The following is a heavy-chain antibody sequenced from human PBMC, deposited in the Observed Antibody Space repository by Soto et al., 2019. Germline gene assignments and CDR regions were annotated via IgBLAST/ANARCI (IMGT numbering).Heavy chain of an antibody. CDR2: IKQDGSEK. D-gene: IGHD3-3*01. J-gene: IGHJ6*02. CDR1: GFTFSSYW. CDR3: ARDRYSYYDFWSGSLPYYYFGMDV. V-gene: IGHV3-7*01. Sequence: VGSLRLSCAASGFTFSSYWMSWVRQAPGKGLEWVANIKQDGSEKYYVDSVKGRFTISRDNAKNSLYLQMNSLRAEDTAVYYCARDRYSYYDFWSGSLPYYYFGMDVWGQGTTVNVSS.